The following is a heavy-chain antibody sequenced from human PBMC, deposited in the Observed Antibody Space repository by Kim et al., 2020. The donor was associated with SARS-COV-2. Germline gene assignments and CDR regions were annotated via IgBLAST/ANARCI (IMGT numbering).Heavy chain of an antibody. Sequence: KGRFTISRDNAKNSLYLQMNSLRAEDTAVYYCATLHYDFWSGYSYYGMDVWGQGTTVTVSS. CDR3: ATLHYDFWSGYSYYGMDV. V-gene: IGHV3-11*06. D-gene: IGHD3-3*01. J-gene: IGHJ6*02.